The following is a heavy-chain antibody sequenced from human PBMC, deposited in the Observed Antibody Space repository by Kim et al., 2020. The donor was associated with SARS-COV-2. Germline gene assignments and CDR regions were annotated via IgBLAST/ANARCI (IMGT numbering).Heavy chain of an antibody. J-gene: IGHJ4*02. V-gene: IGHV1-2*06. D-gene: IGHD5-18*01. Sequence: ASVKVSCKASGYTFTGHYMHWVRQAPGQGLEWMGRINPNSGGTNYAQKFQGRVTMTREPSISTAYMELSRLRSDETAVDYCARGVGEKDTAKGRSYWGQG. CDR1: GYTFTGHY. CDR2: INPNSGGT. CDR3: ARGVGEKDTAKGRSY.